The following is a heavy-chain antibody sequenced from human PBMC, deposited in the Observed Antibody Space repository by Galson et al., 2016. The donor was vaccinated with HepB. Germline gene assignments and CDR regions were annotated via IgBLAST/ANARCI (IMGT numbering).Heavy chain of an antibody. J-gene: IGHJ3*02. D-gene: IGHD3-16*02. CDR1: GGSTSGGGYS. CDR2: IYHSGST. V-gene: IGHV4-30-2*01. Sequence: TLSLTCAVSGGSTSGGGYSWSWIRQPPGKGLEWIGYIYHSGSTYYNPSLQSRVTISVDRSKNQFSLKLSSVTAADTAVYYCARSVLPDYTWGSYRNDAFDIWGQGTMVTVSS. CDR3: ARSVLPDYTWGSYRNDAFDI.